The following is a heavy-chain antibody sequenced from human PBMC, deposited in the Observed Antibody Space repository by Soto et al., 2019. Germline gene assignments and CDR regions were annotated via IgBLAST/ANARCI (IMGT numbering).Heavy chain of an antibody. CDR3: ARGGVLVATTHNWFDP. Sequence: ASVKLSCKASGYTFTGYYMHCVRQAPGQGLEWMGWINPNSGGTNYAQKFQGWVTMTRDTSISTAYMELSRLRSDDTAVYYCARGGVLVATTHNWFDPWGQGTQVTVSS. V-gene: IGHV1-2*04. J-gene: IGHJ5*02. CDR2: INPNSGGT. D-gene: IGHD5-12*01. CDR1: GYTFTGYY.